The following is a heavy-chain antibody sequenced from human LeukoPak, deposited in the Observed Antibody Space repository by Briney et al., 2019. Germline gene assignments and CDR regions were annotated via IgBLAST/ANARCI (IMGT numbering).Heavy chain of an antibody. CDR3: GTGDPRFDY. V-gene: IGHV3-48*01. CDR1: GFSFSTYS. D-gene: IGHD7-27*01. J-gene: IGHJ4*02. Sequence: PGGSLRLSRAASGFSFSTYSMNWVRQAPGKGLQWVSYISSGSSAIYYTDSVKGRFTITRDDAKNSVYLQMNSLRTEDTAVYYCGTGDPRFDYWGQGILVTVSS. CDR2: ISSGSSAI.